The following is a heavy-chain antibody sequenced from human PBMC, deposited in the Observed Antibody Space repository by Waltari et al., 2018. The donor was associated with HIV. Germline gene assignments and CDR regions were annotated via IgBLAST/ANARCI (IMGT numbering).Heavy chain of an antibody. V-gene: IGHV3-15*01. J-gene: IGHJ6*02. CDR1: GFTFSNAW. D-gene: IGHD3-3*01. CDR3: TTDLGRFLEWPRRSYYYYYGMDV. CDR2: IKSKTDGGTT. Sequence: GGLVKPGGSLRLSCAASGFTFSNAWMSWVRQAPGKGLEWVGRIKSKTDGGTTDYAAPVKGRFTISRDDSKNTLYLQMNSLKTEDTAVYYCTTDLGRFLEWPRRSYYYYYGMDVWGQGTTVTVSS.